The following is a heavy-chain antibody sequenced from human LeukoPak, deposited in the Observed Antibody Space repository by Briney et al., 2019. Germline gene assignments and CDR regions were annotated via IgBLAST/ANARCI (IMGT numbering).Heavy chain of an antibody. Sequence: GGSLRLSCAAFGFTFSSYSMNWVRQAPGKGLEWVSSISSSSSYIYYADSVKGRFTISRDNSKNTLYLQMNSLRAEDTAVYYCAKDMYGFLEYYFDYWGQGTLVTVSS. CDR1: GFTFSSYS. V-gene: IGHV3-21*04. CDR3: AKDMYGFLEYYFDY. D-gene: IGHD3-3*01. J-gene: IGHJ4*02. CDR2: ISSSSSYI.